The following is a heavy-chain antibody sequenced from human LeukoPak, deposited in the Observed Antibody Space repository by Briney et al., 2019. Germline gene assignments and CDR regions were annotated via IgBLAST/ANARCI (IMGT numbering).Heavy chain of an antibody. Sequence: PSETLSLTCTVSGASISSLYWSWIRQSAGRGLEWIGRMYNSGSTNYNPSLKSRVTISVDTSKNQFSLKLSSVTAADTAVYYCARDGSGKGAFDIWGQGTMVTVSS. CDR3: ARDGSGKGAFDI. D-gene: IGHD1-26*01. CDR1: GASISSLY. V-gene: IGHV4-4*07. CDR2: MYNSGST. J-gene: IGHJ3*02.